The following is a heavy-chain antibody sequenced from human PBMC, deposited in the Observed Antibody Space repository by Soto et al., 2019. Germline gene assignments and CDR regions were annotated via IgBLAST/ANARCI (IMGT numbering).Heavy chain of an antibody. CDR2: VYATGTT. Sequence: QVHLQESGPGLVKPSETLSLSCSVSGGSISKFYWSWIRKTAGKGLEWMGRVYATGTTDYNPSLRSRVAMSVDISRKTFSLRLTSVPAADTGMYYCVRDGSKTLRDWFDPWGQGKLVTVSS. J-gene: IGHJ5*02. D-gene: IGHD4-17*01. CDR3: VRDGSKTLRDWFDP. CDR1: GGSISKFY. V-gene: IGHV4-4*07.